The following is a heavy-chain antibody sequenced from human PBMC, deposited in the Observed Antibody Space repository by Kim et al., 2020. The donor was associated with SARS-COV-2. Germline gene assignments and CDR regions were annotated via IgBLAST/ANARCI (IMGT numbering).Heavy chain of an antibody. V-gene: IGHV4-59*01. CDR2: IYYSGST. CDR3: ARDSTEAILGY. Sequence: SETLSLTCTVSGGSISSYYWSWIRQPPGKGLEWIGYIYYSGSTNYNPSLKSRVTISVDTSKNQSSLKLSSVTAADTAVYYCARDSTEAILGYWGQGTLVTVSS. CDR1: GGSISSYY. J-gene: IGHJ4*02. D-gene: IGHD4-17*01.